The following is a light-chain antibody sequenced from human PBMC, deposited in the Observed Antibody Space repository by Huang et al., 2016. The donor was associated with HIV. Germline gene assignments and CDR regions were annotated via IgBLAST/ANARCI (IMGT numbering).Light chain of an antibody. CDR2: AAY. Sequence: DIQMTQSPSSLSASVGDRVTITCRASQSIRSYLNWYQQKPRKAPKLLIYAAYSLQSGRPSRFSGSGSGTDFTLTISSLQPEDFATYFCQQSYTTPLTFGGGTKVEIK. CDR1: QSIRSY. CDR3: QQSYTTPLT. V-gene: IGKV1-39*01. J-gene: IGKJ4*01.